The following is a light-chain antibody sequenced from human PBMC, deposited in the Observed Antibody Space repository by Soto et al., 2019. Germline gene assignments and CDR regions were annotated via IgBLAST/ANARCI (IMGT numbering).Light chain of an antibody. J-gene: IGKJ1*01. V-gene: IGKV3-15*01. Sequence: EIVMTQSPATLSVSPGDRASLSCRAGQSVSTNLAWYQQKPGQAPVLLIYGASNRAGGVPARFSGSGSGTEFTLTISSLQSEDFAVYSCQQYNDWPPWTFGQGTKVDIK. CDR1: QSVSTN. CDR2: GAS. CDR3: QQYNDWPPWT.